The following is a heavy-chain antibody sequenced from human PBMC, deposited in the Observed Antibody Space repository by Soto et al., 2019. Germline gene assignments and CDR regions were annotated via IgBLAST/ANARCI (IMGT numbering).Heavy chain of an antibody. CDR3: VRVISTYESFDF. Sequence: EVQLVESGGGLVQPGGSLRLSCAASGFTFSTYAMTWVRQAPGKGPEWISYISASSATIYYADSVKGRFTISRDSAKHSLYLQMNILSAEDTAVYYCVRVISTYESFDFWGQGPLVPVSS. CDR1: GFTFSTYA. V-gene: IGHV3-48*01. CDR2: ISASSATI. J-gene: IGHJ4*02. D-gene: IGHD2-2*01.